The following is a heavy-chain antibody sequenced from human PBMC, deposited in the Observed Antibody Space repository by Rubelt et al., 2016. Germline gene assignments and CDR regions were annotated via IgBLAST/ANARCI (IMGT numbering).Heavy chain of an antibody. V-gene: IGHV3-48*02. Sequence: GGGLVQPGESLRLSCTVSGFTFSTHDMNWVRQAPGKGLEWVSYISSGSSTIYYADSVKGRFTISRDNAKNSLYLQMNSLKDEDTAVYYCARDWRGYWGQGTLVTVSS. D-gene: IGHD3-3*01. CDR3: ARDWRGY. CDR1: GFTFSTHD. J-gene: IGHJ4*02. CDR2: ISSGSSTI.